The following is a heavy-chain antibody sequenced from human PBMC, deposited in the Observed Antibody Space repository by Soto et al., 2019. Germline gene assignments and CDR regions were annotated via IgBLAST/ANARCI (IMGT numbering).Heavy chain of an antibody. Sequence: GGSLRLSCEAAGFTFSSHAMHWVRQAPGKGLEWVAVISYDGSNKYYADSVKGRFIISRDNSKNTLYLQMDSLRVDDTAVYYCARAEFLFDYWGQGTLVTSPQ. V-gene: IGHV3-30-3*01. J-gene: IGHJ4*02. CDR2: ISYDGSNK. D-gene: IGHD2-21*01. CDR3: ARAEFLFDY. CDR1: GFTFSSHA.